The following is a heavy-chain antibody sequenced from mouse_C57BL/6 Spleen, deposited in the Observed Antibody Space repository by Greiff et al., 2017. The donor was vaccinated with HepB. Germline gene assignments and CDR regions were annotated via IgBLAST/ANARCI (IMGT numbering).Heavy chain of an antibody. V-gene: IGHV10-3*01. CDR3: VRDLAYYSNLGYAMDY. D-gene: IGHD2-5*01. CDR2: IRSKSSNYAT. Sequence: EVQLVESGGGLVQPKGSLKLSCAASGFTFNTYAMHWVRQAPGKGLEWVARIRSKSSNYATYYADSVKDRFTISRDDSQSMLYLQMNNLKTEDTAMYYCVRDLAYYSNLGYAMDYWGQGTSVTVSS. J-gene: IGHJ4*01. CDR1: GFTFNTYA.